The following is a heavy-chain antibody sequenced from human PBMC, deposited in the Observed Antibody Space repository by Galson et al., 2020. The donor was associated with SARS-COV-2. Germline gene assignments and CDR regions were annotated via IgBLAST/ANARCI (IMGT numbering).Heavy chain of an antibody. Sequence: GGSLRLSCTASGFTFSTSAMSWVRQAPGQGLERFSAISTSGAYTYHADSVKGRFTVSRDNSKNTLYLQVTNLRVEDTAVYYRAKGSATSRPYYFDYWGRGTLVTVSS. J-gene: IGHJ4*01. CDR3: AKGSATSRPYYFDY. V-gene: IGHV3-23*01. CDR2: ISTSGAYT. D-gene: IGHD6-19*01. CDR1: GFTFSTSA.